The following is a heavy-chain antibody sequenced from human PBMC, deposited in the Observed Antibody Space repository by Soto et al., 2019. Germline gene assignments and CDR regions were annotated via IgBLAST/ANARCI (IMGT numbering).Heavy chain of an antibody. CDR2: VSGSGGST. D-gene: IGHD3-10*01. CDR3: AKDVTLTFNMIRGDFDY. V-gene: IGHV3-23*01. Sequence: EVQLLESGGGLVRPGGSLRLSCAASGFTFSSCAMSWVRQAPGKGLEWVSGVSGSGGSTEYADSRKGRFTVSRDNTKNTLYLQIHSLRAEDTAVYYCAKDVTLTFNMIRGDFDYWGQGTVVTVSS. CDR1: GFTFSSCA. J-gene: IGHJ4*02.